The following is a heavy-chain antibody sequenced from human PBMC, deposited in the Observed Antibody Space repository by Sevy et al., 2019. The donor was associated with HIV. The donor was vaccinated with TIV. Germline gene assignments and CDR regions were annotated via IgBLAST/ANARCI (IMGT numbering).Heavy chain of an antibody. J-gene: IGHJ6*02. CDR3: ARDRCSSTSCYRDYYYGMDV. D-gene: IGHD2-2*02. CDR1: GFTFSSYW. CDR2: INSDGSIT. Sequence: GGSLRLSCAASGFTFSSYWMHWVRQAPGKGLVWVSRINSDGSITSYADSVKGRFTISRDNAKNTLYLQMNSLRAEDTAVYYCARDRCSSTSCYRDYYYGMDVWGQGTTVTVSS. V-gene: IGHV3-74*01.